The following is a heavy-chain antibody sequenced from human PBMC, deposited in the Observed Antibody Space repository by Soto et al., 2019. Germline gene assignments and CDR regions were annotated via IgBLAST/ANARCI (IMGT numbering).Heavy chain of an antibody. CDR2: IDSSGSA. CDR1: GGSISSSY. Sequence: SETLSLTCIVSGGSISSSYWSWIRQPAGKGLEWIGRIDSSGSADYHSSLKSRVTMSVDTSKNQVSLKLSAVTAADTAVYYCARYYWSLRYFDCWGQGTLVTVSS. J-gene: IGHJ4*02. D-gene: IGHD3-10*01. V-gene: IGHV4-4*07. CDR3: ARYYWSLRYFDC.